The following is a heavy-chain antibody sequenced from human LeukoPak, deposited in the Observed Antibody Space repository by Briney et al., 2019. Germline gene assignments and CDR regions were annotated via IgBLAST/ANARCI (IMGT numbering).Heavy chain of an antibody. CDR1: GGSFSGYY. V-gene: IGHV4-34*01. D-gene: IGHD3-3*01. CDR2: INHSGST. CDR3: ASFPSWLDFWSGYTDY. Sequence: SETLSLTCAVYGGSFSGYYWSWIRQPPGKGMEWIGEINHSGSTNYNPSLKSRVTISVDTSKNQFSLKLSSVTAADTAVYYCASFPSWLDFWSGYTDYWGQGTLVTVSS. J-gene: IGHJ4*02.